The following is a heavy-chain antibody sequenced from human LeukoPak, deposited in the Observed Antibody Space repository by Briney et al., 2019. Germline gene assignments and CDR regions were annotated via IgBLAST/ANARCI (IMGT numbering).Heavy chain of an antibody. Sequence: GGSLRLSCAASGFTFSSYAMSWVRQAPGKGLEWVSAISDSGNTYHADSVKGRFTISRDSSKNTLFLQMNRLRPEDAAVYYCAKAPVTTCRGAYCYPFDYWGQGTLVTVSA. CDR1: GFTFSSYA. J-gene: IGHJ4*02. V-gene: IGHV3-23*01. CDR2: ISDSGNT. CDR3: AKAPVTTCRGAYCYPFDY. D-gene: IGHD2-21*01.